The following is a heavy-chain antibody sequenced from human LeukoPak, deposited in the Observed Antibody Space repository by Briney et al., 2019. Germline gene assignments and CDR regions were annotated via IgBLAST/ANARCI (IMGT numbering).Heavy chain of an antibody. CDR3: ARDRWERGAFDI. Sequence: GRSLRLSCAASGFTFSSYAMHWVRQAPGKGLEWVAVISYDGSNKYYADSVKGRFTISRDNSKNTLYLQMNSLRAEDTAVYYCARDRWERGAFDIWGQGTMVTVSS. D-gene: IGHD1-26*01. J-gene: IGHJ3*02. CDR2: ISYDGSNK. CDR1: GFTFSSYA. V-gene: IGHV3-30-3*01.